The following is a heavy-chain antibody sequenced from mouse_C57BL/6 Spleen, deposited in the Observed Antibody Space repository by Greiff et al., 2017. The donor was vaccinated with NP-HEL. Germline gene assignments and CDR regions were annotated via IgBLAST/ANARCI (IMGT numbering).Heavy chain of an antibody. J-gene: IGHJ4*01. CDR1: GYSFTDYN. V-gene: IGHV1-39*01. D-gene: IGHD1-1*01. CDR3: ALITTVVATRAMGD. CDR2: INPNYGTT. Sequence: EVQLQQSGPELVKPGASVKISCKASGYSFTDYNMNWVKQSTGKSLEWIGVINPNYGTTSYNQKFKGKATLTVDQSSSTAYMQLNSLTSEDSAVYYCALITTVVATRAMGDWGQGTSVTVSS.